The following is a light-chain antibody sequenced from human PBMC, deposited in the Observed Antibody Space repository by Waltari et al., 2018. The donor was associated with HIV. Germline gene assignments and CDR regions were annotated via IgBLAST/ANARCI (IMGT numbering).Light chain of an antibody. J-gene: IGLJ2*01. CDR1: SSNLRAGYA. CDR3: QSYDSSLSVVV. CDR2: GNS. Sequence: QSVLTQPPPVSGAPAQSVTISCPGISSNLRAGYAVPWYQQLPGTAPKLLSYGNSNRPSGVPDRFSGSKSGTSASLAITGRQAEDEADYYCQSYDSSLSVVVFGGGTKLTVL. V-gene: IGLV1-40*01.